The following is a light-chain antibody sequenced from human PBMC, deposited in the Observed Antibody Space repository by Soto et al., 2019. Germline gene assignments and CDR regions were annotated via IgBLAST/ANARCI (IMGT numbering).Light chain of an antibody. J-gene: IGKJ1*01. CDR1: QSITDN. CDR2: GAS. CDR3: QQYNSWPLT. Sequence: EIVMTQSPATLSVSPGERATLSCRASQSITDNLAWYPQKPGQAPRLLIYGASTRATDIPARFSGSGSGTEFTLTISSLQSEDFAVYYCQQYNSWPLTFGQGTKVEIK. V-gene: IGKV3-15*01.